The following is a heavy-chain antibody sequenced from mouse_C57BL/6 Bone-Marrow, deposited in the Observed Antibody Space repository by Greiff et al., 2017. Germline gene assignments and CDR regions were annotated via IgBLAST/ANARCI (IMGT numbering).Heavy chain of an antibody. CDR3: ARELFAY. CDR1: GYSITSGYY. V-gene: IGHV3-6*01. Sequence: ESGPGLVKPSQSLSLTCSVTGYSITSGYYWNWIRQFPGNKLEWMGYISYDGSNNYNPSLKNRIPITRDTSKNQFFLKLNSVTTEDTATYYCARELFAYWGQGTLVTVSA. CDR2: ISYDGSN. J-gene: IGHJ3*01.